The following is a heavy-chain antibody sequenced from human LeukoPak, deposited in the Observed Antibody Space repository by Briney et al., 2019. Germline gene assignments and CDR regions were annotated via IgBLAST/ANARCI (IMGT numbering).Heavy chain of an antibody. CDR2: IWYDGSNK. CDR1: GFTFSSYG. CDR3: ARGAANTAAYKGAFDI. D-gene: IGHD6-25*01. Sequence: PGGSLRLSCAASGFTFSSYGMHWVRQAPGKGLEWVAVIWYDGSNKYYADSVEGRFTISRDNSKNTLYLQMNSLRAEDTAVYYCARGAANTAAYKGAFDIWGQGTMVTVSS. V-gene: IGHV3-33*01. J-gene: IGHJ3*02.